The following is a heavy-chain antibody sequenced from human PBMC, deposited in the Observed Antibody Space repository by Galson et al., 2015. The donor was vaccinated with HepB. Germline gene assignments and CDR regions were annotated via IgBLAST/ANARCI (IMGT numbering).Heavy chain of an antibody. CDR2: ISYDGNNK. D-gene: IGHD6-13*01. CDR1: GFTFTNFA. J-gene: IGHJ6*02. V-gene: IGHV3-30*09. CDR3: TAYFGYSSNWRINYSYYGLDV. Sequence: SLRLSCAASGFTFTNFAMHWVRQAPGKGLEWVTTISYDGNNKFYADSVKGRFAISREDSKNTLYLQMNSLRSEDTAVYYCTAYFGYSSNWRINYSYYGLDVWGQGTTVTVSS.